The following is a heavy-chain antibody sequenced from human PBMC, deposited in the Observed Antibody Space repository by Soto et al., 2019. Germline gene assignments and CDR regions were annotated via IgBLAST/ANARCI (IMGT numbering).Heavy chain of an antibody. V-gene: IGHV4-31*03. D-gene: IGHD5-18*01. Sequence: QVQLQESGPGLVKPSQTLSLTCSVPGGSINGGGYYWTWIRQHPGKGLEWFGNIYNSGTTYYNPSLEGRISISLDTSKNQFSLKVTSVTAADSAVYYCARGRGYSYQNFFVLWGQGIRVTVSS. CDR2: IYNSGTT. CDR1: GGSINGGGYY. J-gene: IGHJ5*02. CDR3: ARGRGYSYQNFFVL.